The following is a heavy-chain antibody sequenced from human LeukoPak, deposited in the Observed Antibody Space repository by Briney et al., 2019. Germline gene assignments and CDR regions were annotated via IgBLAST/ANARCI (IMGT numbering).Heavy chain of an antibody. Sequence: SETLSLTCAVSGGSISSGGYSWSWIRQPPGKGLEWIGYIYHSGSTYYNPSLKSRVTISVDRPKNQFSLKLSSVTAADTAVYYCASQKSSFDYWGQGTLVTVSS. CDR3: ASQKSSFDY. CDR1: GGSISSGGYS. CDR2: IYHSGST. J-gene: IGHJ4*02. V-gene: IGHV4-30-2*01.